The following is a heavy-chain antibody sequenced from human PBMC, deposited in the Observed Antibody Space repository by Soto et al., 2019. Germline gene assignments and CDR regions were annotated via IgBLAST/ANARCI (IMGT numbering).Heavy chain of an antibody. Sequence: ESGGGLVKPGGSLRLSCAASGFTFNNAWLTWVRQAPGKGLEWVGRIKGKPDGGTTDYAAPVEGRFTISRDDSQNTLFLQMNSLKTEDTAVYYCTAGSPFNYWGPGTLVTVSS. CDR2: IKGKPDGGTT. J-gene: IGHJ4*02. V-gene: IGHV3-15*01. CDR3: TAGSPFNY. CDR1: GFTFNNAW.